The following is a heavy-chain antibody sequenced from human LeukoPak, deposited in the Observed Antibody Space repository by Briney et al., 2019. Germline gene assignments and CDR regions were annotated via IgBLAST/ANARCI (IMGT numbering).Heavy chain of an antibody. CDR1: GFTVSSNY. CDR2: IYSGGST. D-gene: IGHD3-9*01. V-gene: IGHV3-53*01. J-gene: IGHJ2*01. CDR3: AKLRYVDWEPHFDL. Sequence: GGSLRLSCAASGFTVSSNYMSWVRQAPGKGLEWVSVIYSGGSTYYADSVKGRLTISRDNTKNSLYLHMNSLRAEDTAVYYCAKLRYVDWEPHFDLWGRGTLVTVSS.